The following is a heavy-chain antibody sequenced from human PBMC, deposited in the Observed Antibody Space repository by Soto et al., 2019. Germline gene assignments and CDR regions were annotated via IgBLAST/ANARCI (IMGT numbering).Heavy chain of an antibody. D-gene: IGHD2-2*01. CDR3: AKDRDIVVVPDATQGSDGMDV. Sequence: GGSLRLSCAASGFTFSSYGMHWVRQAPGKGLEWVAVISYDGSNKYYADSVKGRFTISRDNSKNTLYLQMNSLRAEDTAVYYCAKDRDIVVVPDATQGSDGMDVWGQGTTVTVSS. V-gene: IGHV3-30*18. CDR1: GFTFSSYG. J-gene: IGHJ6*02. CDR2: ISYDGSNK.